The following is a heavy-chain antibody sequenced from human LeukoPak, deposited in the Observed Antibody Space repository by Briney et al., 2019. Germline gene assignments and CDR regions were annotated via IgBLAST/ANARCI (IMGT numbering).Heavy chain of an antibody. Sequence: GESPKISCKGSGYSFTSYWIGWVRQMPGKGLEWMGIIYPGDSDTRYSPSFQGQVTISADKSISTAYLQWSSLKASDTAMYYCALAYCGGDCYYSWFDPWGQGILVTVSS. CDR2: IYPGDSDT. V-gene: IGHV5-51*01. CDR3: ALAYCGGDCYYSWFDP. CDR1: GYSFTSYW. D-gene: IGHD2-21*02. J-gene: IGHJ5*02.